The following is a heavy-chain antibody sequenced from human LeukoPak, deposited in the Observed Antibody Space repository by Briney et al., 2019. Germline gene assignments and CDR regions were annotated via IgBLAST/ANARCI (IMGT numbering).Heavy chain of an antibody. D-gene: IGHD2-15*01. CDR1: GFTFSSYW. V-gene: IGHV3-74*01. Sequence: GGSLRLSCAASGFTFSSYWMHWVRQAPGKGLVWVSRINTDGSSTNYADSVKGRFTISRDNAKNTLYLQMNSLRAEDTAVYYCARGERFCCGGNCPRLPDYWGQGTLVTVSS. CDR2: INTDGSST. CDR3: ARGERFCCGGNCPRLPDY. J-gene: IGHJ4*02.